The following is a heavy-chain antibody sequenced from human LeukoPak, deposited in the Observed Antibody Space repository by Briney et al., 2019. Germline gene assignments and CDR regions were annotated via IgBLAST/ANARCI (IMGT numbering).Heavy chain of an antibody. Sequence: SETLSLTCTVSGGSISSDNYYWSWIRQPAGKGLEWIGRIYTSGGTDYNPSLKSRVTMSVDTSKNQFSLKLSSVTAADTAVYYCARDLSPGVFDYWGQGTLVTVSS. D-gene: IGHD2-8*01. J-gene: IGHJ4*02. CDR3: ARDLSPGVFDY. V-gene: IGHV4-61*02. CDR2: IYTSGGT. CDR1: GGSISSDNYY.